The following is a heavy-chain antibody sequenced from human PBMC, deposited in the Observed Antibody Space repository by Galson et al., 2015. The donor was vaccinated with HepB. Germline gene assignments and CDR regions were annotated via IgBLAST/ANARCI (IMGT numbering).Heavy chain of an antibody. J-gene: IGHJ4*02. D-gene: IGHD3-3*02. CDR3: SRTLPGIDLDY. CDR1: GFSCSDYY. Sequence: SLRLSYAASGFSCSDYYMECVRQAPGKRLVWVGRVRHKARRNTTDYVASVEGRFTISRDDSKNSLYLQMDSLKTEDTAVYYCSRTLPGIDLDYWGQGTLVTVSS. V-gene: IGHV3-72*01. CDR2: VRHKARRNTT.